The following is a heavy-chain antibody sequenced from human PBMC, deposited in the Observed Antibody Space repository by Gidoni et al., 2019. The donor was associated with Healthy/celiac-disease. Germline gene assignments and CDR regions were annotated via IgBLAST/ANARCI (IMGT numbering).Heavy chain of an antibody. CDR3: AKDGWIGDYGGGYGMDV. CDR2: ISWNSGSI. D-gene: IGHD4-17*01. V-gene: IGHV3-9*01. Sequence: EVQLVESGGGLVQPGRSLRLSCAASGFTFDDSAMHWVRQAPGKGLEWVSGISWNSGSIGYADSVKGRFTISRDNAKNSLYLQMNSLRAEDTALYYCAKDGWIGDYGGGYGMDVWGQGTTVTVSS. J-gene: IGHJ6*02. CDR1: GFTFDDSA.